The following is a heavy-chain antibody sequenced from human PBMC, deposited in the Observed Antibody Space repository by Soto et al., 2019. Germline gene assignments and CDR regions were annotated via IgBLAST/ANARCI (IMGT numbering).Heavy chain of an antibody. CDR1: GFPFSSYD. Sequence: GGSLRLSCAASGFPFSSYDMHWVRQAPGKGLEWVAVISYAVSNKNYADSVKGRFTISRDNSRNTLYLQMNSLRVEDTAVYYCAKNSDYSGFDYWGQGTLVTVSS. CDR2: ISYAVSNK. D-gene: IGHD1-26*01. J-gene: IGHJ4*02. V-gene: IGHV3-30*18. CDR3: AKNSDYSGFDY.